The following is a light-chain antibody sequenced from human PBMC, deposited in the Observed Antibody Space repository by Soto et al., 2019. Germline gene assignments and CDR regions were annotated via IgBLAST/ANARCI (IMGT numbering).Light chain of an antibody. CDR1: QSVDGY. V-gene: IGKV3-15*01. J-gene: IGKJ1*01. CDR3: QQYNNWPWT. CDR2: DAS. Sequence: EVVMTQSPGTLSVSLGESATLSCRASQSVDGYLAWYQQKPGQAPRLLIFDASTRATGVPARFIGSGSGTEFTLTISSLQSEDFGFYYCQQYNNWPWTFGQGTKVDIK.